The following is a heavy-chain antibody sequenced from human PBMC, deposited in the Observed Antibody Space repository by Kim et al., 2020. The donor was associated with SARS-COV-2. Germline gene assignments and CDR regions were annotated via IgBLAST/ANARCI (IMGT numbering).Heavy chain of an antibody. CDR2: IWNDGTI. D-gene: IGHD6-6*01. CDR1: GFTVSDHY. J-gene: IGHJ3*02. CDR3: VRDVLDTSSQVALDI. Sequence: GGSLRLSCAASGFTVSDHYMNWVRQAPGKGLEWVSLIWNDGTIYYADFAKGRFTISRDSSKNTLYLQMNSLRAEDTAVYYCVRDVLDTSSQVALDIWGQGTMVTVSS. V-gene: IGHV3-53*01.